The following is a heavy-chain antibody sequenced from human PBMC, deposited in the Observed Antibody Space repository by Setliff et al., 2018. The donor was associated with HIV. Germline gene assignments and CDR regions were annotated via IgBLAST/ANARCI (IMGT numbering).Heavy chain of an antibody. CDR2: IYHSGST. J-gene: IGHJ5*02. Sequence: SETLSLTCAVSGGSIRSGNWWTWVRQSPGKGLEWIGEIYHSGSTNYSPSLKSRVTISLDKSKNQFSLKLSSVTVADTAVYYCAKSAVLGVAWGQGTLVTVSS. CDR3: AKSAVLGVA. V-gene: IGHV4-4*02. D-gene: IGHD3-3*01. CDR1: GGSIRSGNW.